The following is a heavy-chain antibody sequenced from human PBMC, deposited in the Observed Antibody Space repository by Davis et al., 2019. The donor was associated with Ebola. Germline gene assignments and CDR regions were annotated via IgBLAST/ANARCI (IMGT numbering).Heavy chain of an antibody. J-gene: IGHJ6*02. V-gene: IGHV3-21*01. D-gene: IGHD3-9*01. CDR1: GFTFSSYS. CDR2: ISSSSSYI. CDR3: ARDYSLGYFDWLHYAQNYYYGMDV. Sequence: PGGSLRLSCAASGFTFSSYSMNWVRQAPGKGLERVSSISSSSSYIYYADSVKGRFTISRDNAKNSLYLQMNSLRAEDTAVYYCARDYSLGYFDWLHYAQNYYYGMDVWGQGTTVTVSS.